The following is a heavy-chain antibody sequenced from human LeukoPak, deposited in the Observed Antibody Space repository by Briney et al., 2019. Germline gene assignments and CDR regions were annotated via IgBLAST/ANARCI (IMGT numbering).Heavy chain of an antibody. Sequence: PSETLSLTCTVSGYSINNNYYWDWIRQPPGKGLEFIASIHHSGTTYYNPALKSRVTISVDTSKNQFSLKVNSVTAADTAVYYCARDHHWFDPWGQGTLVTVSS. CDR2: IHHSGTT. CDR1: GYSINNNYY. CDR3: ARDHHWFDP. J-gene: IGHJ5*02. V-gene: IGHV4-38-2*02.